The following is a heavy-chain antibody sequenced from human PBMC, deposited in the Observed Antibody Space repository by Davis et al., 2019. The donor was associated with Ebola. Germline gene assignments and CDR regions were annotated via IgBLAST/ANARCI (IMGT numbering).Heavy chain of an antibody. CDR2: IIPILGIA. Sequence: AASVKVSCKASGGTFSSYAISWVRQAPGQGLEWMGRIIPILGIANYAQKFQGRVTITADKSTSTAYMELSSLRSDDTAVYYCARDRSKVVVAATTGYYGMDVWGQGTTVTVSS. V-gene: IGHV1-69*04. CDR1: GGTFSSYA. CDR3: ARDRSKVVVAATTGYYGMDV. D-gene: IGHD2-15*01. J-gene: IGHJ6*02.